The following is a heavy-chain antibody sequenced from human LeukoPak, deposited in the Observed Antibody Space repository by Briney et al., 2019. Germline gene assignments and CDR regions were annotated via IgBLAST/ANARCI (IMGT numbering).Heavy chain of an antibody. J-gene: IGHJ5*02. CDR3: ATSVPVSTYNWFDP. D-gene: IGHD5/OR15-5a*01. V-gene: IGHV3-21*01. CDR1: GFTFSSYS. Sequence: GGSLRLSCAASGFTFSSYSMNWVRQAPGKGLEWVSSISSSSSYIYYADSVKGRFTISRDNAKNSLYLQMNSLRAEDTAVYYCATSVPVSTYNWFDPWGQGTLVTVS. CDR2: ISSSSSYI.